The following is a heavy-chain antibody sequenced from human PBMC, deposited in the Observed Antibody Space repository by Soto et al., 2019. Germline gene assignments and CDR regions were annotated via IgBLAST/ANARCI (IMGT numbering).Heavy chain of an antibody. CDR3: ARGSWAGRFDQ. J-gene: IGHJ4*02. D-gene: IGHD6-19*01. CDR1: GGSFSGYY. V-gene: IGHV4-34*02. Sequence: QVHLQQWGAGLLKPSETLSLTCAVYGGSFYGGSFSGYYWSWIRQTPGKGLEWIGEINHSGSTNHNQSLKRRVTISIDTSKNQFSMKLSSVTAADTAIYYCARGSWAGRFDQWGQGTLVAISS. CDR2: INHSGST.